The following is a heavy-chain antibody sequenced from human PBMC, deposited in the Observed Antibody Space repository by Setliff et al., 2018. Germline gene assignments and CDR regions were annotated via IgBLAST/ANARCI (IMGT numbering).Heavy chain of an antibody. Sequence: GGSLRLSCAASGFTLSNTYMAWVRQAPGKRPEWVSTLYGSGDSYHADSVKGRFTISRDNSKNTLYLQMNSLRPEDTAVYYCAKEQSSGGSRSPDFDAWGQGSLVTVSS. D-gene: IGHD3-10*01. CDR1: GFTLSNTY. J-gene: IGHJ4*02. V-gene: IGHV3-66*03. CDR2: LYGSGDS. CDR3: AKEQSSGGSRSPDFDA.